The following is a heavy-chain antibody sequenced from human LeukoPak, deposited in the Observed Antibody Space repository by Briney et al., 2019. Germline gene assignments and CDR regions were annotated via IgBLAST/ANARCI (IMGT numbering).Heavy chain of an antibody. CDR1: GFSISDNY. CDR3: VKEVPGPTIYD. D-gene: IGHD5-24*01. Sequence: GGSLRLSCAGAGFSISDNYRSWVRQAPGEGLEWVSAIFRGEKTEFADPVKDRFTITSDRHTNGVYLQMISVRAGDTAGYFCVKEVPGPTIYDWGRGTLVTVSS. V-gene: IGHV3-66*01. CDR2: IFRGEKT. J-gene: IGHJ4*02.